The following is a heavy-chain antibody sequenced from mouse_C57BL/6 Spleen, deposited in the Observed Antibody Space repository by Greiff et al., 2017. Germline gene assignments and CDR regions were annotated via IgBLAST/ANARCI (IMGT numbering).Heavy chain of an antibody. CDR3: ARRGSSSYYFDY. Sequence: VQLQQSGAELVRPGTSVKVSCKASGYAFTNYLIEWVKQRPGQGLEWIGVINPGSGGTNYNEQFKGKATLTADKSSSTAYMQLSSLTSEDSAVYFCARRGSSSYYFDYWGQGTTLTVSS. D-gene: IGHD1-1*01. CDR1: GYAFTNYL. J-gene: IGHJ2*01. CDR2: INPGSGGT. V-gene: IGHV1-54*01.